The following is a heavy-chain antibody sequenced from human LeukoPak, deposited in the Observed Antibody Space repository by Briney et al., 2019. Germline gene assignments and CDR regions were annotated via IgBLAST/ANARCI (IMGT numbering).Heavy chain of an antibody. Sequence: SETLSLTCTVSGGSISSYYWSWIRQPPGKGLEWIGYISYSGTTYYNPSLKSRVTISGDMSTNQFSLKLSSVTAADTAVYYCARIKWLLHFDYWGQGTLVTVSS. D-gene: IGHD2-15*01. CDR1: GGSISSYY. CDR3: ARIKWLLHFDY. CDR2: ISYSGTT. V-gene: IGHV4-59*08. J-gene: IGHJ4*02.